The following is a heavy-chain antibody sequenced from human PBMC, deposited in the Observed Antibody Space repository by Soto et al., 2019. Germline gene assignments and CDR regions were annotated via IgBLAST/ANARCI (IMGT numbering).Heavy chain of an antibody. V-gene: IGHV3-23*01. CDR1: GFTFSAYA. Sequence: GGSLRLSCAASGFTFSAYAMSWVRQAPGKGLEWVSSINVDDSTYYADSVKGRFTISRDNSKSTVFLELSSLRVEDTATFYCAKNYYFDQWGQGTQVTVSS. J-gene: IGHJ4*02. CDR2: INVDDST. CDR3: AKNYYFDQ.